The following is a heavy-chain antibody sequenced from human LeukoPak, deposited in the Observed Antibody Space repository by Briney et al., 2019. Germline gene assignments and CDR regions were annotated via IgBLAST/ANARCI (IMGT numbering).Heavy chain of an antibody. CDR3: AKEKGDYLFIDY. D-gene: IGHD3/OR15-3a*01. Sequence: PGGSLRLSCAASGFTFSSYNMNWVRQAPGKGLEWVSSISSSSSYIYYADSVKGRFTISRDNSKNTLYLQMNSLRAEDTAVYYCAKEKGDYLFIDYWGQGTLVTVSS. CDR2: ISSSSSYI. CDR1: GFTFSSYN. V-gene: IGHV3-21*01. J-gene: IGHJ4*02.